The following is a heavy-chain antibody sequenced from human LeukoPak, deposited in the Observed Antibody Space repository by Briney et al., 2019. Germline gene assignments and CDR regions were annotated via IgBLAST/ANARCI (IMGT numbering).Heavy chain of an antibody. CDR3: ARDRYYGSGIYDY. CDR2: ISSSGSTI. D-gene: IGHD3-10*01. V-gene: IGHV3-48*03. J-gene: IGHJ4*02. Sequence: GGSLRLSCAASGFSFSSYEMNWVRQAPGKGLEWVSYISSSGSTIYYADSVRGRFTISRDNAKNSLYLQVNSPRAEDTAVYYCARDRYYGSGIYDYWGQGTLVTVSS. CDR1: GFSFSSYE.